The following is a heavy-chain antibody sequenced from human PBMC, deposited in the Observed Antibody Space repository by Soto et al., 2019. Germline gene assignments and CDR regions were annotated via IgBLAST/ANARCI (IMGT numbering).Heavy chain of an antibody. CDR3: AKKRAEATRYKARDS. D-gene: IGHD1-1*01. J-gene: IGHJ4*02. CDR1: RSR. CDR2: MNQGGSEK. Sequence: RSRWTSDRQTKEKGLEWVANMNQGGSEKYYVDSMKGRFTISRDNARNSLYLQMNSLRVEDTAVYYCAKKRAEATRYKARDSCGQGLLVTVSS. V-gene: IGHV3-7*01.